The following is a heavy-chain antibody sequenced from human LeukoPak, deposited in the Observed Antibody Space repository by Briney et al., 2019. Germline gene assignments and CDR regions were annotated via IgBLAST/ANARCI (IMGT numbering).Heavy chain of an antibody. CDR3: ARAQYSYRY. D-gene: IGHD5-18*01. Sequence: ASVKVSCKASGYTFTHYGISWVRQAPGHGLELMGWISAYNGHAKYAEILQGRLTMTGDTSTSTVYMELRSLRSDDTAVYYCARAQYSYRYWGQGTLVTVSS. CDR2: ISAYNGHA. J-gene: IGHJ4*02. CDR1: GYTFTHYG. V-gene: IGHV1-18*01.